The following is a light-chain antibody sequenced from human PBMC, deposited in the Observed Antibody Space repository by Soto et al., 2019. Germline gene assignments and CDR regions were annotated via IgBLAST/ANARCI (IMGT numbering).Light chain of an antibody. CDR2: AAS. J-gene: IGKJ1*01. CDR3: QSYNSAPWT. Sequence: DIQMTQSPSSLSASVGDRVTITCRASQGISNYLAWYQQKPGKVPKLLIYAASTLKSGGPPRFSGSGSGTDFTLTISSLQPEDVSTYYCQSYNSAPWTVGQGTKVEIK. CDR1: QGISNY. V-gene: IGKV1-27*01.